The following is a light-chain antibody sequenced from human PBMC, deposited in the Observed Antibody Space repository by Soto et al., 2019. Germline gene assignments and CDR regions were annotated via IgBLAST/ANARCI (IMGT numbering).Light chain of an antibody. V-gene: IGLV2-8*01. Sequence: QSALTQPPSASGSPGQSVTISCTGTSSDVGGYNYVSWYQQHPGKAPKLMIFEVSKRSSGVPGRFSGSKSGNTASLTVSGLQAEDEAAYYCQSYDSSLRLAVFGGGTKLTVL. CDR1: SSDVGGYNY. J-gene: IGLJ3*02. CDR3: QSYDSSLRLAV. CDR2: EVS.